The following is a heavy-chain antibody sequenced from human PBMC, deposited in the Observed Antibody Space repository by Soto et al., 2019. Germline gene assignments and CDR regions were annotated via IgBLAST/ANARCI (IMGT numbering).Heavy chain of an antibody. Sequence: QVQLQESGPGLVKPSETLSLTCTLSGASISDNYWSWIRQPPGKGLEWIGYIFYSGRTIYNPSLECQVTLSIDTPKNQFSLRPNSVTAADTAVYYCARIDPPLMLAWFDPWGQGTLVTVSS. J-gene: IGHJ5*02. D-gene: IGHD3-16*01. V-gene: IGHV4-59*01. CDR3: ARIDPPLMLAWFDP. CDR1: GASISDNY. CDR2: IFYSGRT.